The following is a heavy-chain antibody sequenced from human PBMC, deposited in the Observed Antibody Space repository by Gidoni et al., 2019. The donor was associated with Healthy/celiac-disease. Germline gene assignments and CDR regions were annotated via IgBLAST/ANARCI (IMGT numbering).Heavy chain of an antibody. CDR1: GVTVSSYG. J-gene: IGHJ4*02. D-gene: IGHD6-13*01. Sequence: VQLLESGCGGVQPGSSLRLSCAASGVTVSSYGMRWVRQAPGKGLEWVAVMWYNGRNKYYEDSVKGRFTISRDNSKNTLDLQMNSLRAEDTAVYYCARARYSSSWFYFDYGGQGTLVTVSS. V-gene: IGHV3-33*01. CDR2: MWYNGRNK. CDR3: ARARYSSSWFYFDY.